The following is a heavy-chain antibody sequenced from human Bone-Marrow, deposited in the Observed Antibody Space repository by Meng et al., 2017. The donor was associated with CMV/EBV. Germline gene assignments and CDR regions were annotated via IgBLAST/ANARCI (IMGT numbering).Heavy chain of an antibody. J-gene: IGHJ4*02. CDR2: FIPVFGAP. CDR1: FHNYA. V-gene: IGHV1-69*05. D-gene: IGHD3-16*01. Sequence: FHNYAIRWVRPAPGQGLEWMGGFIPVFGAPDYAQEFQDRLTIVTDESTTSASMELSGLRFEDTAVYFCARGPKIPLGGVNLWPLELWGQGSLVTVSS. CDR3: ARGPKIPLGGVNLWPLEL.